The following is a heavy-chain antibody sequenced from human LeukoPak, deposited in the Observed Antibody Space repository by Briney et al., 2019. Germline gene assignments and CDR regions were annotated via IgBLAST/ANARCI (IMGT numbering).Heavy chain of an antibody. D-gene: IGHD2-21*01. CDR3: ARAGLAPGY. V-gene: IGHV3-64*01. CDR2: ISSNGGST. CDR1: GFTFSSYA. J-gene: IGHJ4*02. Sequence: GGSLRLSCAASGFTFSSYAMLWVRQAPGKGLEYVSAISSNGGSTYYANSVKGRFTISRDNSKNTLYLQMGSLRAEDMAVYYCARAGLAPGYWGQGTLVTVSS.